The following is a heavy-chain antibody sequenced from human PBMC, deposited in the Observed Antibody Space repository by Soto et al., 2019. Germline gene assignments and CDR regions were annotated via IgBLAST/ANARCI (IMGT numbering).Heavy chain of an antibody. D-gene: IGHD2-15*01. Sequence: ASVKVSCKASGYTLTNYYVHWVRQAPGQGLEWMGIINPSGGNTNYAQKFLGRVTMTSDTSTSTLYLDLNSLRPEDTAVYYCARPHCSGGTRTDIRDNWFDPWGQGTLVTVSS. V-gene: IGHV1-46*01. CDR3: ARPHCSGGTRTDIRDNWFDP. CDR1: GYTLTNYY. CDR2: INPSGGNT. J-gene: IGHJ5*02.